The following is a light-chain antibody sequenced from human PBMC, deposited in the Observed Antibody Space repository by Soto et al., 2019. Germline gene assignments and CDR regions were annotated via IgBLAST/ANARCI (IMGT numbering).Light chain of an antibody. CDR2: EVS. J-gene: IGLJ1*01. CDR1: SSDIGGYDY. Sequence: QSALTQPASVSGSPGQSITISCSGTSSDIGGYDYVSWYQQHPGKAPKLMIHEVSIRPSGVSNRLSGSKSGNTASLTISGLQAEDEADYYCSSYTTSRTYAFGTGTKVTVL. CDR3: SSYTTSRTYA. V-gene: IGLV2-14*01.